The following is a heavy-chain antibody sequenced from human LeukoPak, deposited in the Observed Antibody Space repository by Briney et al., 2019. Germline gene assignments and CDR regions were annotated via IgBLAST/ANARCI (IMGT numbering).Heavy chain of an antibody. V-gene: IGHV3-30*02. CDR1: GFTFSTYG. J-gene: IGHJ4*02. D-gene: IGHD2-15*01. CDR3: AKGYCSGSCYNGLDY. CDR2: IRFDGTTK. Sequence: GGSLRLSCAASGFTFSTYGMHWVRQARGKGLEWVAFIRFDGTTKYYADSVKGRFAIPRDSSKNTLYLQMNSLRAEDTAVYYCAKGYCSGSCYNGLDYWGQGTLVTVSS.